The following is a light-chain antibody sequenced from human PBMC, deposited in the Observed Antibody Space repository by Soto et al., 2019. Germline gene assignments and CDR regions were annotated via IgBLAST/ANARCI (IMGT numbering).Light chain of an antibody. CDR2: GAS. V-gene: IGKV3-15*01. CDR3: QQYNNWPWT. CDR1: PSVNRN. Sequence: EIVMTQSPATLSVSPGERATLSCRASPSVNRNLAWYQQKPGQAPRLVIYGASTRASGIPARFSGSGSGTEFTLTVSSLQSEDSAVYYCQQYNNWPWTFGQGTKVDIK. J-gene: IGKJ1*01.